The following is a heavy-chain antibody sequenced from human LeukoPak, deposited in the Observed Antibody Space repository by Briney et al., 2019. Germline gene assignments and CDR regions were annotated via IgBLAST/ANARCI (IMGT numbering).Heavy chain of an antibody. V-gene: IGHV1-69*06. CDR3: ARDPGDCSSTSCDY. CDR2: IIPIFGTA. D-gene: IGHD2-2*01. J-gene: IGHJ4*02. CDR1: GGTFSSYA. Sequence: SVKVSCTASGGTFSSYAISWVRQAPGQGLEWMGGIIPIFGTANYAQKFQGRVTITADKSTSTAYMELSSLRSEDTAVYYCARDPGDCSSTSCDYWGQGTLVTVSS.